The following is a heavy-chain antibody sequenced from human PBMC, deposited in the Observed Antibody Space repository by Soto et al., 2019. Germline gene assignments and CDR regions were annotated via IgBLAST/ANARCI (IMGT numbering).Heavy chain of an antibody. CDR3: AKALDNHDSHLFDY. Sequence: QAGGSLRLSCAASGFTFSSYAMSWVRQAPGKGLEWVSAISGSGGSTYYADSVKGRFTISRDNSKNTLYLQMNSLRAEDTAVYYCAKALDNHDSHLFDYWGQGTLVTVSS. CDR2: ISGSGGST. V-gene: IGHV3-23*01. CDR1: GFTFSSYA. D-gene: IGHD2-21*02. J-gene: IGHJ4*02.